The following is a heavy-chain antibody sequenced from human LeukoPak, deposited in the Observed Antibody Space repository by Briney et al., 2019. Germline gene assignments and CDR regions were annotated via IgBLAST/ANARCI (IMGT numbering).Heavy chain of an antibody. D-gene: IGHD3-10*01. Sequence: SETLSLTCSVSDDAISTTAYYWGRVRQSPGKGLEWIGSIYYNGDTYYDPSLKSRISISIDTSKNQFSLNLNSMTAADSGVYYCARHFRFIGFGELLAFDTWGQGTRVIVSS. CDR1: DDAISTTAYY. CDR3: ARHFRFIGFGELLAFDT. V-gene: IGHV4-39*01. CDR2: IYYNGDT. J-gene: IGHJ4*02.